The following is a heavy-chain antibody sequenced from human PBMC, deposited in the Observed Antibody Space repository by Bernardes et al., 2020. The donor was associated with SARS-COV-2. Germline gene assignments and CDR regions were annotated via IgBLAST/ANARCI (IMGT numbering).Heavy chain of an antibody. Sequence: ASVKVSCKASGYTFTGYYMHWVRQAPGQGLEWMGWINPNSGGTNYAQKFQGRVTMTRDTSISTAYMELSRLRSDDTAVYYCARDGEVAATPYEFECWFDPWGQGTLFTVSS. V-gene: IGHV1-2*02. CDR2: INPNSGGT. CDR1: GYTFTGYY. J-gene: IGHJ5*02. CDR3: ARDGEVAATPYEFECWFDP. D-gene: IGHD2-15*01.